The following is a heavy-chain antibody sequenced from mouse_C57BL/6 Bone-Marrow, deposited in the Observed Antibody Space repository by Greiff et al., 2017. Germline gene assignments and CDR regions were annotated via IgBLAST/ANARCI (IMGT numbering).Heavy chain of an antibody. V-gene: IGHV14-3*01. D-gene: IGHD1-1*01. CDR3: ARRDYYYGSSYDWYFDV. CDR2: IDPANGNT. J-gene: IGHJ1*03. CDR1: GFNIKNTY. Sequence: EVQLQQSVAELVRPGASVKLSCTASGFNIKNTYMHWVKQRPEQGLEWIGRIDPANGNTKYAPKFQGKATITADTSSNTAYLQRSSLTSEDTAIYYGARRDYYYGSSYDWYFDVWGTGTTVTVSS.